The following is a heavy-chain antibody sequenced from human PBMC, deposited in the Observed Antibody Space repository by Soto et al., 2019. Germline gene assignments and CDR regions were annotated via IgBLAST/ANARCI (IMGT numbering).Heavy chain of an antibody. CDR3: ARASSPKVPSGYGWGRSRWDYYYYGMDV. CDR1: GGSFSGYY. CDR2: INHSGST. V-gene: IGHV4-34*01. Sequence: SETLSLTCAVYGGSFSGYYCSWIRQPPGKGLEWIGEINHSGSTNYNPSLKSRVTISVDTSKNQFSLKLSSVTAADTAVYYCARASSPKVPSGYGWGRSRWDYYYYGMDVWGQGTTVTVSS. J-gene: IGHJ6*02. D-gene: IGHD5-12*01.